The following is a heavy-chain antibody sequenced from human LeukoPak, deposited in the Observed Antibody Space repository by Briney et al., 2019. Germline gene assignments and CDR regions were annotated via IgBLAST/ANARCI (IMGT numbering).Heavy chain of an antibody. Sequence: GGSLRLSCAASGFTFSSYAMSWVRQAPGKGLEWVSAISGSGGSTYYADSVKGRFTISRDNSKNTLYLQMNSLRAEDTAVYYCARDFGRLRYFDWSPFDYWGQGTLVTVSS. CDR2: ISGSGGST. CDR3: ARDFGRLRYFDWSPFDY. D-gene: IGHD3-9*01. V-gene: IGHV3-23*01. J-gene: IGHJ4*02. CDR1: GFTFSSYA.